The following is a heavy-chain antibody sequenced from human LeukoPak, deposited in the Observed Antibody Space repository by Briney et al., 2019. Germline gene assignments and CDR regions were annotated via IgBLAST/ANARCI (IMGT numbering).Heavy chain of an antibody. D-gene: IGHD3-22*01. V-gene: IGHV1-2*02. Sequence: GASVKVSCKASGYTFTGYYMHWVRQAPGQGLEWMGWINPNSGGTNYAQKFQGRVTMTRDTSISTAYMELSRLRSDDTAVYYCARAQNYDSSGYFDYWGQGTLVTVSS. CDR3: ARAQNYDSSGYFDY. J-gene: IGHJ4*02. CDR2: INPNSGGT. CDR1: GYTFTGYY.